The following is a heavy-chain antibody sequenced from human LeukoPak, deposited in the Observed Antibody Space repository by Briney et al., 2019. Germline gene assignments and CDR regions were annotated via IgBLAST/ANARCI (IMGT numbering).Heavy chain of an antibody. V-gene: IGHV4-59*01. CDR1: GGSISSYY. D-gene: IGHD2-15*01. CDR3: AREVAASFDY. Sequence: SETLSLTCTVSGGSISSYYWSWIRQPPGKGLEWIGYIYYSGSTNYNPSLKSRVTISIDTSKNQFSLKLSSVTAADTAVYYCAREVAASFDYWGQGTLVTVSS. CDR2: IYYSGST. J-gene: IGHJ4*02.